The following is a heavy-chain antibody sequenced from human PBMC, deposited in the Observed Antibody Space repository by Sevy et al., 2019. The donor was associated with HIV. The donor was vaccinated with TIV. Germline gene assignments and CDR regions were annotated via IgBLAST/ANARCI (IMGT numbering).Heavy chain of an antibody. D-gene: IGHD6-13*01. CDR1: GGSCSGYY. J-gene: IGHJ4*02. Sequence: SETLSLTCAVYGGSCSGYYWSWIRQPPGKGLEWIGEINHSGSTNYNPSLKSRVTISVDTSKNQFSLKLSSVTAADTAVYYCARTYQQLHLKRFDYWGQGTLVTVSS. CDR2: INHSGST. CDR3: ARTYQQLHLKRFDY. V-gene: IGHV4-34*01.